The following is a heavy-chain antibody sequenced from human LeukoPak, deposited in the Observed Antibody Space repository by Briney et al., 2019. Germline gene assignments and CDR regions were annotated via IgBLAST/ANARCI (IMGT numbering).Heavy chain of an antibody. CDR1: GFTFSSYW. CDR3: AKDLYSGYEKTYYYYYGMDV. Sequence: PGGSLRLSCAASGFTFSSYWMHWVRQAPGKGLVWVSRINSDGSSTSYADSVKGRLTISRDNAKNTLYLQMNSLRAEDTAVYYCAKDLYSGYEKTYYYYYGMDVWGQGTTVTVSS. V-gene: IGHV3-74*01. J-gene: IGHJ6*02. CDR2: INSDGSST. D-gene: IGHD5-12*01.